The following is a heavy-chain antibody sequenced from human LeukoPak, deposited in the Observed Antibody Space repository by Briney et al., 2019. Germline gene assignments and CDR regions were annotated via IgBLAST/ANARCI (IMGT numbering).Heavy chain of an antibody. Sequence: GGSLRLSCAASGFTFSSYAMSWVRQAPGEGREWVSAISGSGGSIYYAVPVKGRFTISRDNSKNTLYLQMNSLSAEDTAVYYCAKDLLGYCSSTSCQSSNFDSWAQGTLVTVSS. CDR2: ISGSGGSI. CDR1: GFTFSSYA. D-gene: IGHD2-2*01. J-gene: IGHJ4*02. V-gene: IGHV3-23*01. CDR3: AKDLLGYCSSTSCQSSNFDS.